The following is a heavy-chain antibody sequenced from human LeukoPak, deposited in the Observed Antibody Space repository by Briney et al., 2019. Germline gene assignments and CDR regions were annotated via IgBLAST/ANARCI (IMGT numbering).Heavy chain of an antibody. J-gene: IGHJ5*02. CDR1: GYTFTSYG. CDR3: ARDLAGVVGVTAWFDP. D-gene: IGHD1-26*01. Sequence: ASVNVSCKASGYTFTSYGISWVRQAPGQGLEWMGWISASNGNTNYAQKLHGRVTMTTDTSTNTVYMELRSLRFDDTAVYYCARDLAGVVGVTAWFDPWGQGTLVTVSS. V-gene: IGHV1-18*01. CDR2: ISASNGNT.